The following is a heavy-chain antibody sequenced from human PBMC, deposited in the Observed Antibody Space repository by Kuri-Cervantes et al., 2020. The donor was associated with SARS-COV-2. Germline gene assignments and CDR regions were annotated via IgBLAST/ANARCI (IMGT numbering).Heavy chain of an antibody. CDR1: FSGYT. CDR3: ARQEWELLGAGYYYYMDV. V-gene: IGHV4-34*01. CDR2: INHSGST. J-gene: IGHJ6*03. Sequence: FSGYTMNWVRQAPGKALEWIGEINHSGSTNYNPSLKSRVTISVDTSKNQFSLKLSSVTAADTAVYYCARQEWELLGAGYYYYMDVWGKGTTVTVSS. D-gene: IGHD1-26*01.